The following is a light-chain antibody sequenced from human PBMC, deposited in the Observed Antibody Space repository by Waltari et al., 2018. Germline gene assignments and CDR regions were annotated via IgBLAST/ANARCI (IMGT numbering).Light chain of an antibody. CDR3: QQYDTWPRT. V-gene: IGKV3-20*01. CDR1: QSVGRS. CDR2: ATS. J-gene: IGKJ1*01. Sequence: EIVLTQSPGTLSLSPGERATLSCRASQSVGRSLAWYQQKRGRAPSLLIYATSTRATGIPDRFSGSGSGTDFSLTISRLEPEDFAVYYCQQYDTWPRTFGQGTKVEIK.